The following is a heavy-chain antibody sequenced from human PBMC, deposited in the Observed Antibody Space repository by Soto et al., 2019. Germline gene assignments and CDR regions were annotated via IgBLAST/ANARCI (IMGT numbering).Heavy chain of an antibody. V-gene: IGHV1-69*13. J-gene: IGHJ4*02. D-gene: IGHD5-12*01. Sequence: GASVKVSCKASGGTFSSYAISWVRQAPGQGLEWMGGIIPIFGTANYAQKFQGRVTITADESTSTAYMELSSLRSEDTAVYYCARDGGDGYNFFDYWGQGTLVTVSS. CDR3: ARDGGDGYNFFDY. CDR2: IIPIFGTA. CDR1: GGTFSSYA.